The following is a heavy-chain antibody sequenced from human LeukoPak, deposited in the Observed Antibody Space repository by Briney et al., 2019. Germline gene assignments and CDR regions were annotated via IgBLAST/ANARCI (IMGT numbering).Heavy chain of an antibody. J-gene: IGHJ6*03. CDR3: ARMVRGVRTAYYYYYYMDV. D-gene: IGHD3-10*01. CDR1: GGSISSYY. CDR2: INHSGST. V-gene: IGHV4-34*01. Sequence: SETLSLTCTVSGGSISSYYWSWIRQPPGKGLEWIGEINHSGSTNYNPSLKSRVTISVDTSKNQFSLKLSSVTAADTAVYYCARMVRGVRTAYYYYYYMDVWGKGTTVTISS.